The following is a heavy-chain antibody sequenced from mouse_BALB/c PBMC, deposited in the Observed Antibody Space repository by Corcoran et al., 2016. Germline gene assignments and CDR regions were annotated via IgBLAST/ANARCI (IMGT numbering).Heavy chain of an antibody. Sequence: EIQLQQTGPELVKPGASVKISCKASGYSFTDYIMLWVKQSHGKSLEWIGNINPYYGSTSYNLKFKGKATLTVDKSSSTAYMQLNSLTSEDSVVYYCARREKYGNFEAYWGQGTLVTVSA. V-gene: IGHV1-39*01. CDR3: ARREKYGNFEAY. J-gene: IGHJ3*01. D-gene: IGHD2-10*02. CDR1: GYSFTDYI. CDR2: INPYYGST.